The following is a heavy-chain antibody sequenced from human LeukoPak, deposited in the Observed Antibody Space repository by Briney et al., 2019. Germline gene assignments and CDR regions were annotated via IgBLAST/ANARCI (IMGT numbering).Heavy chain of an antibody. D-gene: IGHD6-19*01. Sequence: PSKTLSLTCSVFDGSISNYYWSWIRQPPGKGLGWIGYAYYSGSTTYNPSLESRVTISVDTSKNQFSLKLTAVTAADTAVYYCARNSAVATSRSWFDPWGQGTLVTVSS. CDR1: DGSISNYY. CDR2: AYYSGST. J-gene: IGHJ5*02. V-gene: IGHV4-59*08. CDR3: ARNSAVATSRSWFDP.